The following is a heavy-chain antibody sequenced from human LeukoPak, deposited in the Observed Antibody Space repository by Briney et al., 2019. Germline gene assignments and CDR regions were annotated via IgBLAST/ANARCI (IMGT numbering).Heavy chain of an antibody. CDR3: VRIRSVLNWFDP. CDR2: IYYSGST. Sequence: SETLSLTCTVSGGSISSSSYYWGWIRQPPGKGLEWIGSIYYSGSTYYNPSLKSRVTISVDTSMNQFSLRVTSVTAADTAVYYCVRIRSVLNWFDPWGHGTLVTVSS. V-gene: IGHV4-39*01. J-gene: IGHJ5*02. D-gene: IGHD5/OR15-5a*01. CDR1: GGSISSSSYY.